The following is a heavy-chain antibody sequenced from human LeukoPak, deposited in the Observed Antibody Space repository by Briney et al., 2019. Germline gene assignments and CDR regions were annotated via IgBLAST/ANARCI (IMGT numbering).Heavy chain of an antibody. D-gene: IGHD3-22*01. CDR3: ASEVVKYYYDSSGYYYADY. Sequence: SVKVSCKASGGAFSSYAISWVRQAPGQGLEWMGGIIPIFGTANYAQKFQGRVTITADESTSTAYMELSSLRSEDTAVYYCASEVVKYYYDSSGYYYADYWGQGTLVTVSS. CDR1: GGAFSSYA. CDR2: IIPIFGTA. V-gene: IGHV1-69*13. J-gene: IGHJ4*02.